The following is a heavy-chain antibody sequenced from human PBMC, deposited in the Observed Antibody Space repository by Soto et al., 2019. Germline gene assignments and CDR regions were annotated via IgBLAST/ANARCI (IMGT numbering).Heavy chain of an antibody. D-gene: IGHD6-13*01. CDR1: GFTFSSYA. CDR3: ARDSSSRWGILYYYYGMDV. V-gene: IGHV3-30-3*01. J-gene: IGHJ6*02. Sequence: PGGSLRLSCAASGFTFSSYAMHWVRQAPGKGLEWVAVISYDGSNKYYADSVKGRFTISRDNSKNTLYLQMNSLRAEDTAVYYCARDSSSRWGILYYYYGMDVWGQGTTVTVSS. CDR2: ISYDGSNK.